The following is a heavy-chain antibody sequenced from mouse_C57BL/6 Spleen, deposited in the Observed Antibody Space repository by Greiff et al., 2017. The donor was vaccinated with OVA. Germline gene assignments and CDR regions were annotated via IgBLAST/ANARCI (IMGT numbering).Heavy chain of an antibody. D-gene: IGHD1-1*01. CDR1: GFSFNTYA. V-gene: IGHV10-1*01. Sequence: EVQGVESGGGLVQPKGSLKLSCAASGFSFNTYAMNWVRQAPGKGLEWVARIRSKSNNYATYYADSVKDRFTISRDDSESMLYLQMNNLKTEDTAMYYCVRKDYWGYFDVWGTGTTVTVSS. J-gene: IGHJ1*03. CDR3: VRKDYWGYFDV. CDR2: IRSKSNNYAT.